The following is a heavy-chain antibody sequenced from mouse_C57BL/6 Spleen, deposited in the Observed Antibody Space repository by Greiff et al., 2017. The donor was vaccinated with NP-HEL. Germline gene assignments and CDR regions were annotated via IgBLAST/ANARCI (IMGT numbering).Heavy chain of an antibody. CDR2: IDPSDSYT. CDR1: GYTFTSYW. CDR3: ARNSYYAMDY. V-gene: IGHV1-69*01. J-gene: IGHJ4*01. Sequence: QVQLQQPGAELVMPGASVKLSCKASGYTFTSYWMHWVKQRPGQGLECIGEIDPSDSYTNYNQKFKGKSPLTVDKSSSTAYMQRSSLTSEDSAVYYCARNSYYAMDYWGQGTSVTVSS.